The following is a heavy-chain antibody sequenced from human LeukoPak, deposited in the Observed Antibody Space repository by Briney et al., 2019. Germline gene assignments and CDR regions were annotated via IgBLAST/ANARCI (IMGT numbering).Heavy chain of an antibody. CDR3: AKQLGYCSDGSCYFPY. J-gene: IGHJ4*02. D-gene: IGHD2-15*01. Sequence: PGGSLRLSCAPSGFTFSNYAMSWVRQAPGKGLEWVSAISETGGTIHYADSVRGRFIISRDNSKNMLYLQMNSLRAEDTAVYYCAKQLGYCSDGSCYFPYWGQGTLVTVSS. V-gene: IGHV3-23*01. CDR2: ISETGGTI. CDR1: GFTFSNYA.